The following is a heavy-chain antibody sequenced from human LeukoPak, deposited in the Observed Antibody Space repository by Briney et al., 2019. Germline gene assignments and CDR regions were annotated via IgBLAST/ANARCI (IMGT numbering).Heavy chain of an antibody. J-gene: IGHJ4*02. CDR3: ATGRIGFDH. CDR1: GFTFSSYW. CDR2: IRQDGSEK. D-gene: IGHD1-26*01. Sequence: GGSLRLSCAASGFTFSSYWMSWVRQAPGKGLEWVANIRQDGSEKYYVDSVEGRFTISRDNAENSLYLQMNSLRAEDTAVYYCATGRIGFDHWGQGTLVTVSS. V-gene: IGHV3-7*01.